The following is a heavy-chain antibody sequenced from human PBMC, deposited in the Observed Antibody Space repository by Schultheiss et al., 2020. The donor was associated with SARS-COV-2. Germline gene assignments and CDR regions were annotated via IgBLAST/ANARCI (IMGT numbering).Heavy chain of an antibody. CDR2: ISSSGSSI. J-gene: IGHJ5*02. D-gene: IGHD1-14*01. Sequence: GESLKISCAASGFTFSSYELSWVRQAPGKKLEWVSYISSSGSSISYADSVKGRFTVSRDNAEKSLYLQMSSLRAGDTAVYYCARDTNLARGWFDPWGQGTLVTVSS. V-gene: IGHV3-48*03. CDR1: GFTFSSYE. CDR3: ARDTNLARGWFDP.